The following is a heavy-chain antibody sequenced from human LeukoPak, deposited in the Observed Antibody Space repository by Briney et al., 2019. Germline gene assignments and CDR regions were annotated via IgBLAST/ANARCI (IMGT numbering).Heavy chain of an antibody. CDR2: INDSGRA. V-gene: IGHV4-34*01. CDR3: ARRWNYGRNYYIDV. Sequence: SETLSLTCAVYGGSFSSYYWSWISQPPRKGLEWLAEINDSGRANYHPSLMSRVTVSVDTSKNQFSLRLTSVTATDPAVYYCARRWNYGRNYYIDVWGKGATVSVSS. CDR1: GGSFSSYY. J-gene: IGHJ6*03. D-gene: IGHD1-7*01.